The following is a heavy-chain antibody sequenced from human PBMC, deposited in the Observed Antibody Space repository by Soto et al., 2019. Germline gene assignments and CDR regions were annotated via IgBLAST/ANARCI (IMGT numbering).Heavy chain of an antibody. CDR2: ISSTTNYI. CDR1: GFTFTRYS. CDR3: ARESEDLTSNFDY. Sequence: EVQLVESGGGLGKPGGSLRLSCAASGFTFTRYSMNWVRQAPGKGLEWVSSISSTTNYIYYGDSMKGRFTISRDNAKNSLYLEMNSLRAEDTAVYSCARESEDLTSNFDYWGQGTLVTVSS. J-gene: IGHJ4*02. V-gene: IGHV3-21*06.